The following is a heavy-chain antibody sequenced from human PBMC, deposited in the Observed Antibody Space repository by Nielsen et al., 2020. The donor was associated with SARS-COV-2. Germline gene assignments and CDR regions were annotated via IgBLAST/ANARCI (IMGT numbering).Heavy chain of an antibody. CDR1: GFTFSNYW. CDR2: VSMDGRGT. D-gene: IGHD7-27*01. Sequence: GFLRLSCAASGFTFSNYWMHWVRQAPGKGLVWVARVSMDGRGTNYADSVKGRFTISRDNAENTLHLDMSSLRVGDSAVYYCTRDGHHWDLDNWGQGALVTVSS. CDR3: TRDGHHWDLDN. J-gene: IGHJ4*02. V-gene: IGHV3-74*01.